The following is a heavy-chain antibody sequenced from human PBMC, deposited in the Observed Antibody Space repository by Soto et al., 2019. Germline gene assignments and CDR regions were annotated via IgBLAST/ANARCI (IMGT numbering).Heavy chain of an antibody. CDR2: INAGNGNT. J-gene: IGHJ5*02. V-gene: IGHV1-3*01. CDR1: GYTFTSYA. CDR3: ARDPSQGYCSSTSCSAWFDP. Sequence: ASVKVSCKASGYTFTSYAMHWVRQAPGQRLEWMGWINAGNGNTKYSQKFQGRVTITRDTSASTAYMELSSLRSEDTAVYYCARDPSQGYCSSTSCSAWFDPWGQGTLVTLSS. D-gene: IGHD2-2*01.